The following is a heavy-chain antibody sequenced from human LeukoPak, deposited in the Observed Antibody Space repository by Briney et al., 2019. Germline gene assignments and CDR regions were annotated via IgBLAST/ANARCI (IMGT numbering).Heavy chain of an antibody. Sequence: SETLSLTCTVSGGSISSSSYYWGWIRQPPGKGLEWIVNIYYSGTTYYNPSPKSRVTISVDTSKNQFSVKLSSVTAADTAVYYCARFEGNDWFDPWGQGTLVTVSS. CDR1: GGSISSSSYY. V-gene: IGHV4-39*01. D-gene: IGHD3-9*01. CDR3: ARFEGNDWFDP. J-gene: IGHJ5*02. CDR2: IYYSGTT.